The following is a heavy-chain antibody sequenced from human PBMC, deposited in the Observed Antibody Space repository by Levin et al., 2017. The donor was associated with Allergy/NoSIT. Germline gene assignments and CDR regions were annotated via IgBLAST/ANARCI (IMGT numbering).Heavy chain of an antibody. V-gene: IGHV4-59*01. CDR3: ARMGDTTMVDPFDY. CDR2: IYYSGTA. Sequence: PSETLSLTCTVSGGSISNYYWSWIRQPPGKELEWIGYIYYSGTAKYNPSLKSRLTISVDKSKSQFSLKLTSVTAADTAIYYCARMGDTTMVDPFDYWGQGTLVTVSS. CDR1: GGSISNYY. J-gene: IGHJ4*02. D-gene: IGHD5-18*01.